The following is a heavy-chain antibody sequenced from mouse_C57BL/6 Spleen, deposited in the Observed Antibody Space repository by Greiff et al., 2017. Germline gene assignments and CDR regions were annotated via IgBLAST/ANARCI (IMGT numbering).Heavy chain of an antibody. CDR2: IYPRSGNT. CDR3: ARSNYYGSSNPYFDY. Sequence: VKLQESGAELARPGASVKLSCKASGYTFTSYGISWVKQRTGQGLEWIGEIYPRSGNTYYNEKFKGKATLTADKSSSTAYMELRGLTSEDSAVYFCARSNYYGSSNPYFDYWGQGTTLTVSS. D-gene: IGHD1-1*01. V-gene: IGHV1-81*01. J-gene: IGHJ2*01. CDR1: GYTFTSYG.